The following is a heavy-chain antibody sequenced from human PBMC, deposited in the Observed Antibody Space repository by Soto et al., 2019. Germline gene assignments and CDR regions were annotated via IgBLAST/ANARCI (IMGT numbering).Heavy chain of an antibody. Sequence: PGESLKISCKGSGYSFTSYWIGWVRQMPGKGLEWMGIIYPGDSDTRYSPSFQGQVTISADKSISTAYLQWSSLKASDTAMYYCATLYYDILTGYAPYGMDVWGQGTTVTVSS. CDR3: ATLYYDILTGYAPYGMDV. CDR1: GYSFTSYW. V-gene: IGHV5-51*01. D-gene: IGHD3-9*01. CDR2: IYPGDSDT. J-gene: IGHJ6*02.